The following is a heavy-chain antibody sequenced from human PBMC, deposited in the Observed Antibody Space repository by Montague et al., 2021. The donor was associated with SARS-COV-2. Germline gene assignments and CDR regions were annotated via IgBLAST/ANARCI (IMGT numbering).Heavy chain of an antibody. CDR3: ARAYCGGDCYFYWYFDL. J-gene: IGHJ2*01. V-gene: IGHV6-1*01. CDR1: GDSVSSNIAT. Sequence: CAISGDSVSSNIATWNWIRQSPSRGLEWLGRTYYRSKWYNDYAVSVKSRVIINPDTSNNRISLQLNSVTPEDTAVYYCARAYCGGDCYFYWYFDLCGRGTLVIVSS. CDR2: TYYRSKWYN. D-gene: IGHD2-21*02.